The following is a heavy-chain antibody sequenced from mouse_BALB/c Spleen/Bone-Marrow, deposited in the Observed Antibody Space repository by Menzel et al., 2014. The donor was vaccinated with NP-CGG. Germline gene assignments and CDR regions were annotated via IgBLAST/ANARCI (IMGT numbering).Heavy chain of an antibody. V-gene: IGHV1S81*02. J-gene: IGHJ2*01. CDR3: ARGGFDY. Sequence: QVQLQQSGAELVKPGASVKLSCKASGYTFTSYWMRWVKQRPGQGLEWIGEINPSNGRTNYNEKFKSKATLTVDKPSSTAYMQLSSLTSEDSAVYYCARGGFDYWGQGTTLTVSS. CDR2: INPSNGRT. CDR1: GYTFTSYW.